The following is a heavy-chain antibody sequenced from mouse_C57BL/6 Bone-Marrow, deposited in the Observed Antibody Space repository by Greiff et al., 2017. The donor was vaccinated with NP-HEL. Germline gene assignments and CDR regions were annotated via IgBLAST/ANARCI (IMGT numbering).Heavy chain of an antibody. CDR3: ARDGDYYSNPAWFAY. CDR2: IYPGDGDT. J-gene: IGHJ3*01. Sequence: QVQLQQSGAELVKPGASVKISCKASGYAFSSYWMNWVKQRPGKGLEWIGQIYPGDGDTNYNGKFKGKATLTADKSSSTAYMQLSSLTSEDSAVYFCARDGDYYSNPAWFAYWGQGTLVTVSA. CDR1: GYAFSSYW. D-gene: IGHD2-5*01. V-gene: IGHV1-80*01.